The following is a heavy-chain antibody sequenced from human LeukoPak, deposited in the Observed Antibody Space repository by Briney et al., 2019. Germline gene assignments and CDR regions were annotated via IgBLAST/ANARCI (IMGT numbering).Heavy chain of an antibody. V-gene: IGHV3-13*01. CDR3: AREGIHGMDV. CDR1: EFTFSKYD. D-gene: IGHD5-18*01. Sequence: GGSLRLSCTASEFTFSKYDMHWVRQAAGRGLEWVSGIGTGGDTYYPGSLKGRFTISRENAKNSLYLQMNSLRAEDTAVYYCAREGIHGMDVWGQGTTVTVSS. CDR2: IGTGGDT. J-gene: IGHJ6*02.